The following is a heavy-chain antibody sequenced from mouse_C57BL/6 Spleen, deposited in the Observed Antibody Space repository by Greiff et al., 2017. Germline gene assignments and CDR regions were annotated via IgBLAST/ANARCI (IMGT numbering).Heavy chain of an antibody. J-gene: IGHJ2*01. Sequence: QVQLKESGAELARPGASVKMSCKASGYTFTSYTMHWVKQRPGQGLEWIGYINPSSGYTKYNQKFKDKATLTADKSSSTAYMQLSSLTSEDSAVYYCARGGYYFDYWGQGTTLTVSS. CDR2: INPSSGYT. CDR1: GYTFTSYT. CDR3: ARGGYYFDY. V-gene: IGHV1-4*01.